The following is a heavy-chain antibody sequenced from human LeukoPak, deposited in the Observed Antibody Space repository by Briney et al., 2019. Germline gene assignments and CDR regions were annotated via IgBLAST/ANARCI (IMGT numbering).Heavy chain of an antibody. Sequence: GGSLRLSCAASGFTFSSYAMHWVRQAPGKGQEWVAVISYDGSNKYYADSVKGRFTISRDNSKNTLYLQMNSLRAEDTAVYYCARRVAAAGTDYFDYWGQGTLVTVSS. CDR2: ISYDGSNK. J-gene: IGHJ4*01. CDR1: GFTFSSYA. V-gene: IGHV3-30*14. CDR3: ARRVAAAGTDYFDY. D-gene: IGHD6-13*01.